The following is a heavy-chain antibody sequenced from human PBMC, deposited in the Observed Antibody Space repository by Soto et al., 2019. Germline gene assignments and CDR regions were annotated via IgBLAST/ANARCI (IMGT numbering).Heavy chain of an antibody. CDR3: ARDLASTTIPNY. D-gene: IGHD4-17*01. J-gene: IGHJ4*02. Sequence: GGSLRLSCVDSGFSFSSYWMSWVRQAPGKGLEWVANIKQDGSEKYYVDSVKGRFTISRDNAKNSLYLQMNSLRAEDTAVYYCARDLASTTIPNYWGQGTLVTVSS. V-gene: IGHV3-7*04. CDR1: GFSFSSYW. CDR2: IKQDGSEK.